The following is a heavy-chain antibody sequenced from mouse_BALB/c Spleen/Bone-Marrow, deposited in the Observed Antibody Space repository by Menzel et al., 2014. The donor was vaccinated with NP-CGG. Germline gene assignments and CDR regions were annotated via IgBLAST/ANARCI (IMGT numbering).Heavy chain of an antibody. V-gene: IGHV14-3*02. Sequence: VQLQQSGAELVKPGASVKLSCTASVFNIKDTYMHWVKQRPEQGLEWIGRIDPANGNTKYDPKFQGKATITADTSSNTAYLQLSSLTSEDTAVYYCARREYYAMDYWGQGTSVTVSS. CDR3: ARREYYAMDY. CDR1: VFNIKDTY. J-gene: IGHJ4*01. CDR2: IDPANGNT.